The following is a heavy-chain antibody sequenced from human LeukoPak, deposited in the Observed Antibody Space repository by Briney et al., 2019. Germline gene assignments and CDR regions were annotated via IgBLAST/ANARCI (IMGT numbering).Heavy chain of an antibody. Sequence: LGESLKISCKGSGYSFTSYWIGWMRQMPGKGLEWMGVIYPGDSANKYSPSFQGQVTISADKSISTVYLQWNSLRASDTAMYYCARQPYSNTWYWAYWGQGTLVTVSS. D-gene: IGHD6-13*01. CDR3: ARQPYSNTWYWAY. CDR1: GYSFTSYW. V-gene: IGHV5-51*01. J-gene: IGHJ4*02. CDR2: IYPGDSAN.